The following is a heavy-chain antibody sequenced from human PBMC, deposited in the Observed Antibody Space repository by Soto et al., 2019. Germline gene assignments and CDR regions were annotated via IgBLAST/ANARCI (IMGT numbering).Heavy chain of an antibody. CDR2: ISYDGSNK. D-gene: IGHD4-17*01. V-gene: IGHV3-30*18. CDR1: GFTFSSYG. J-gene: IGHJ6*02. Sequence: QVQLVESGGGVVQPGRSLRLSCAASGFTFSSYGMHWVRQAPGKGLEWVAVISYDGSNKYYADSVKGRFTISRDNSKNTLYLQMNSLRAEDTAVYYCAKDRGTVTTQYYYYYYGMDVWGQGTTVTVSS. CDR3: AKDRGTVTTQYYYYYYGMDV.